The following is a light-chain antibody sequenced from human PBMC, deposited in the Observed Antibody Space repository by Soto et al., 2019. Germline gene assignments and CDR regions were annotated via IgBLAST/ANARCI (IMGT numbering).Light chain of an antibody. J-gene: IGLJ1*01. CDR1: SSDVGLYDY. Sequence: QSVLTQPASVSGSPGQSITISCTGTSSDVGLYDYVSWYQQHPGKAPQLMIYAVSNRPSGVSNRSSASKSGNTASLFISGLQAEDEADYYCSSYTSDSSYVFGSGTKSPS. V-gene: IGLV2-14*01. CDR3: SSYTSDSSYV. CDR2: AVS.